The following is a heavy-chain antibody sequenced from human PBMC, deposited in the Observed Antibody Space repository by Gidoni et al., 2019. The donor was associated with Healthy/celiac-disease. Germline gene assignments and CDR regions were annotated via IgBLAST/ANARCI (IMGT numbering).Heavy chain of an antibody. V-gene: IGHV3-33*01. J-gene: IGHJ4*02. CDR2: IWYDGSNK. D-gene: IGHD3-22*01. CDR3: ARDRGAMIVVVLDY. Sequence: QVQLVESGGGVVQPGRSLRLSCAASGFTVSSYGMHWVRQAPGKGLEWVAFIWYDGSNKYYADSVKGRFTISRDNSKTTLYLQMNSLRAADTAVYYCARDRGAMIVVVLDYWGQGTLVTVSS. CDR1: GFTVSSYG.